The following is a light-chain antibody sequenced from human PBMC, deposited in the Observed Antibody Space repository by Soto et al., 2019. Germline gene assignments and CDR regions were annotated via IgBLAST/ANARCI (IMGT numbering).Light chain of an antibody. Sequence: QSVLTQPASVSGSPGQSITISGTGTNRDVGSYNFVSWYQQHPGKAPKLMIYEGSKRPSGVSNHFSGSKSGNTASLTISGLQAEDEADYYCCSYAGSFDVVFGGGTKLTVL. CDR1: NRDVGSYNF. CDR3: CSYAGSFDVV. V-gene: IGLV2-23*01. J-gene: IGLJ2*01. CDR2: EGS.